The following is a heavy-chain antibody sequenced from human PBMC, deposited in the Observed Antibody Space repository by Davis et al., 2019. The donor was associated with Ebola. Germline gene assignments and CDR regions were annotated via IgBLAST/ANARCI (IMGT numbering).Heavy chain of an antibody. CDR1: GFTFSNYD. CDR3: GGAWD. Sequence: GESLKISCAASGFTFSNYDMTWVRQAPGKGLDWASRISSNGATTYYADSVRGRFTISRDNSRNTLYLQRNSLRADDTAVYYCGGAWDWGQGTLVTVSS. CDR2: ISSNGATT. V-gene: IGHV3-23*01. D-gene: IGHD1-26*01. J-gene: IGHJ4*02.